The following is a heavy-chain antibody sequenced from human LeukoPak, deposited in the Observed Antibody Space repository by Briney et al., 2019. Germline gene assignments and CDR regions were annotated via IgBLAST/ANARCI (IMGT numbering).Heavy chain of an antibody. CDR2: IYYSGST. D-gene: IGHD1-14*01. CDR3: AREGPASRAVWG. Sequence: PSETLSLTCTVSGGSISSYYWSWIRQPPGKGLEWIGYIYYSGSTNYKPSLKSRVTISVDTSKNQCSLTLSSVTAADTAVYYCAREGPASRAVWGWGQGTMVTVSS. V-gene: IGHV4-59*01. CDR1: GGSISSYY. J-gene: IGHJ3*01.